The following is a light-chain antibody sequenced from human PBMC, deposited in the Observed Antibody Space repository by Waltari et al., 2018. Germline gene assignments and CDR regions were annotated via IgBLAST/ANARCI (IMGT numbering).Light chain of an antibody. CDR2: KAS. CDR1: QSIMSW. CDR3: QQYNTDYT. J-gene: IGKJ2*01. Sequence: DVQMPQSPSTLSASVRDTLSITCRASQSIMSWLAWYQQKSGKAPKVLISKASTLESGVPSRFSGSESGTEFTLTISNLQPDDFATYYCQQYNTDYTFGQGTILEIK. V-gene: IGKV1-5*03.